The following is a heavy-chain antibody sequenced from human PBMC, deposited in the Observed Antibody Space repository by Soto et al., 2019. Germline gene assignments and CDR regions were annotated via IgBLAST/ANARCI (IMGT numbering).Heavy chain of an antibody. Sequence: PSETLSLTCTVSGGSISSYHWSWIRQSPGKGLEWIGYVFYTGSTKYNPALKRRVTISVDTSKNQFSLKLSSVSAADTGLYYCARTNEYYYDSSGSNPVWGQGTLVTVSS. D-gene: IGHD3-22*01. J-gene: IGHJ4*02. CDR1: GGSISSYH. CDR3: ARTNEYYYDSSGSNPV. CDR2: VFYTGST. V-gene: IGHV4-59*01.